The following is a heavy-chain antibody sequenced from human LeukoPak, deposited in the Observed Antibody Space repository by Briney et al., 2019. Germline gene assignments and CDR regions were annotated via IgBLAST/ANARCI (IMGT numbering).Heavy chain of an antibody. CDR1: GGSISSGGYY. Sequence: PSETLSLTCTVSGGSISSGGYYWSWVRQHPGKGLEWIGYIYYSGSTYYNPSLKSRVTISVDTSKNQFSLKLSSVTAADTAGYFGVGGGGGDRGYFDYWGQGTLVTVSS. D-gene: IGHD3-16*01. CDR2: IYYSGST. V-gene: IGHV4-31*03. J-gene: IGHJ4*02. CDR3: VGGGGGDRGYFDY.